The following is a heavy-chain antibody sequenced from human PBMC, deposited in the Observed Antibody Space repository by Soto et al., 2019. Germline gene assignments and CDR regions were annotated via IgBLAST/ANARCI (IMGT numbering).Heavy chain of an antibody. Sequence: ASVKVSCKASGYTFTSYGISWVRQAPGQGLEWMGWISAYNGNTNYAQKLQGRVTMTTDTSTSTAYMELRSLRSDDTAVYYCARDGPSLRCCSGGSCYEGFWFDPWGQGTLVTVSS. CDR3: ARDGPSLRCCSGGSCYEGFWFDP. D-gene: IGHD2-15*01. J-gene: IGHJ5*02. CDR2: ISAYNGNT. CDR1: GYTFTSYG. V-gene: IGHV1-18*04.